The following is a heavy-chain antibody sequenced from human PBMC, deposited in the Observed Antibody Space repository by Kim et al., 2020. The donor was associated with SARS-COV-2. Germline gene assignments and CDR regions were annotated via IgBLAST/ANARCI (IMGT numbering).Heavy chain of an antibody. V-gene: IGHV4-59*01. CDR3: ARSAWDGYSYRAEYFQH. D-gene: IGHD4-4*01. CDR2: ISYSGST. Sequence: SETLCLTCTVSGGSISNYYWSWIRQPPGKGLEWIGYISYSGSTNYNPSLKSRVNISVDTSKNQFSLKLNSVAAADTAVYHCARSAWDGYSYRAEYFQHWGQGTLVTVSS. CDR1: GGSISNYY. J-gene: IGHJ1*01.